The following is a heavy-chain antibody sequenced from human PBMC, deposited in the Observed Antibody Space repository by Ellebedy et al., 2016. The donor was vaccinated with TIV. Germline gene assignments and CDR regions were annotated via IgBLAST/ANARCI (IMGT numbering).Heavy chain of an antibody. CDR2: ISAYNGNT. V-gene: IGHV1-18*01. CDR1: GYTFTNYG. J-gene: IGHJ6*02. CDR3: ATSLTPATYNYYGLDV. Sequence: ASVKVSCKASGYTFTNYGIGRVRQAPGQGLEWMGWISAYNGNTKYAQKFQGSVTMTTDTSTSTVYMEVRSLRSDDTAVYYCATSLTPATYNYYGLDVWGQGTTVTVSS. D-gene: IGHD6-25*01.